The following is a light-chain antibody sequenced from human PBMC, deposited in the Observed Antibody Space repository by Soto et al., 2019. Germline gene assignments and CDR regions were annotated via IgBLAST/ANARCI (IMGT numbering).Light chain of an antibody. CDR2: DVS. CDR1: SSDVGGYNY. J-gene: IGLJ1*01. Sequence: QSALTQPASVSGSPGQSITISCTGTSSDVGGYNYVSWYQQHPGKAPKLLIYDVSNRPSEVSNRFSGSKSGNTATLTISVLQAEDEADYYCSSYTSSRTYVFGTGTKLTVL. CDR3: SSYTSSRTYV. V-gene: IGLV2-14*01.